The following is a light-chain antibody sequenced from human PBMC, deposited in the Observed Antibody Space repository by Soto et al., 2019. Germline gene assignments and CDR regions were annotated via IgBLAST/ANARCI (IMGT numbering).Light chain of an antibody. J-gene: IGKJ1*01. Sequence: MTQSPSTLSASVGDRVTITCRASQSISSWLAWYQQKPGQAPRLLIHGATTRATGIPARFSGSGSGTEFTLTISSLQSEDFAVYYCQQYDKWPPTFGQGTKVDIK. CDR2: GAT. CDR1: QSISSW. V-gene: IGKV3-15*01. CDR3: QQYDKWPPT.